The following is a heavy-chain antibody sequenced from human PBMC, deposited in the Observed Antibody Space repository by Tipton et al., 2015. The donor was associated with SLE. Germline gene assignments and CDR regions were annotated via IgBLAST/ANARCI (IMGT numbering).Heavy chain of an antibody. V-gene: IGHV4-34*01. CDR2: IHLLGAT. CDR3: ARAIYTDYVPGYYFDY. D-gene: IGHD3-10*02. CDR1: GESLSGYY. J-gene: IGHJ4*02. Sequence: TLSLTCALSGESLSGYYWSWIRQSPGKGLEWVGQIHLLGATDYNPTLKSRVTISVEASKNQFSLKLTSVTTADTAVYYCARAIYTDYVPGYYFDYWGQGTLVTVSS.